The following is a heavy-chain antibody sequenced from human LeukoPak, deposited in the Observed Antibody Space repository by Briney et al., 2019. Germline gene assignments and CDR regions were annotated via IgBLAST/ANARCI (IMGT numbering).Heavy chain of an antibody. V-gene: IGHV1-18*01. CDR1: GYTFTSYG. CDR3: ARVWQLVPYYYYYMDV. J-gene: IGHJ6*03. D-gene: IGHD6-6*01. Sequence: ASVEVSCKASGYTFTSYGISWVRQAPGQGLGWMGWISAYNGNTNYAQKLQGRVAMTTDTSTSTAYMELRSLRSDDTAVYYCARVWQLVPYYYYYMDVWGKGTTVTVSS. CDR2: ISAYNGNT.